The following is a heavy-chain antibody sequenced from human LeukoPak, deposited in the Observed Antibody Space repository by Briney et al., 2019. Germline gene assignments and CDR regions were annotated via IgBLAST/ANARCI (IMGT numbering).Heavy chain of an antibody. V-gene: IGHV1-69*13. CDR3: AREGIAAAGIYYYYYMDV. CDR1: GGTFSSYA. J-gene: IGHJ6*03. CDR2: IIPIFGTA. D-gene: IGHD6-13*01. Sequence: SVKVSCKASGGTFSSYAISWVRQAPGQGLEWMGGIIPIFGTANYAQKFQGRVTITADESTSTAYMELSSLRSEDTAVYYCAREGIAAAGIYYYYYMDVWGKGTTVTVSS.